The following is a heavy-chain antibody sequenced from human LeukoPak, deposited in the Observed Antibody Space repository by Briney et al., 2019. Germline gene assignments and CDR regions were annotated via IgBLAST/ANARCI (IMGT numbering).Heavy chain of an antibody. CDR3: AREMFPYDSSGSPGP. CDR1: GFIFSNYG. V-gene: IGHV3-33*01. CDR2: IWYDGSNK. Sequence: PGGSLRLSCTASGFIFSNYGFHWVRQAPGKGLEWVAVIWYDGSNKYYADSVKGRFTISRDNSKNTLYLQMNSLRAEDTAVYYCAREMFPYDSSGSPGPWGQGTLVTVSS. D-gene: IGHD3-22*01. J-gene: IGHJ4*02.